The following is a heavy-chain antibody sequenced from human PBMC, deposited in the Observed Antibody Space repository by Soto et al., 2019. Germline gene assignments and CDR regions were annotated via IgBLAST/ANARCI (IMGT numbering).Heavy chain of an antibody. D-gene: IGHD1-26*01. CDR2: IYTSGST. CDR3: ARDGRLSLFDY. V-gene: IGHV4-61*02. CDR1: GGSISSSSYY. J-gene: IGHJ4*02. Sequence: LSLTCTVSGGSISSSSYYWSWIRQPAGKGLEWIGRIYTSGSTNYNPSLKSRVTMSVDTSKNQFSLKLSSVTAADTAVYYCARDGRLSLFDYWGQGVLVTVSS.